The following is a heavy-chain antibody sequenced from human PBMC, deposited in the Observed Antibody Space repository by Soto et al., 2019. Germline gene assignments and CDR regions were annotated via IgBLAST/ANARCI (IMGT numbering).Heavy chain of an antibody. D-gene: IGHD5-18*01. CDR3: AKMPSDSYGRNYGMDV. CDR1: GFSFSSYA. J-gene: IGHJ6*02. V-gene: IGHV3-23*01. Sequence: EVHLLESGGGLVQPGGSLRLSCAGSGFSFSSYAMSWVRQGPEKGLEWVSALSDSGVSPYYAASVKGWFTISRDNSKNMLYLQMDSLRVEDTALYYCAKMPSDSYGRNYGMDVWGQGTTVTVSS. CDR2: LSDSGVSP.